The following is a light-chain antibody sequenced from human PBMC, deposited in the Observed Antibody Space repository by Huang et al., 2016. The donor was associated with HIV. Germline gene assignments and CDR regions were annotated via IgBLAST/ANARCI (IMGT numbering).Light chain of an antibody. CDR3: MQGTHWPPST. V-gene: IGKV2-30*02. CDR1: QSLLHSDGKTY. CDR2: KVS. J-gene: IGKJ2*01. Sequence: DVVMTQSPRSLSVTLGQPASISCTSSQSLLHSDGKTYLYWFQQRPGQYPRRLIYKVSNRDSGVPDRFNGSGSSTDFTLKISRVEAEDVGVYYCMQGTHWPPSTFGQGTKLEIK.